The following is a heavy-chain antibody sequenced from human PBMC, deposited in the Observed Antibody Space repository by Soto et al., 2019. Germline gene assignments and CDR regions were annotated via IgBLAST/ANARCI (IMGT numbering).Heavy chain of an antibody. Sequence: QLQLQESGPGLVKPSETLSLTCAVSGGSISSISSYWGLIRQPPEKGLEWIGSIYYSGSTYYNPSLKSRVHLSVDTSKNEFSLELSPVTAADTAVYYCASLEYGDYVFDYWGQGTLVTVSS. CDR1: GGSISSISSY. D-gene: IGHD4-17*01. V-gene: IGHV4-39*01. CDR2: IYYSGST. CDR3: ASLEYGDYVFDY. J-gene: IGHJ4*02.